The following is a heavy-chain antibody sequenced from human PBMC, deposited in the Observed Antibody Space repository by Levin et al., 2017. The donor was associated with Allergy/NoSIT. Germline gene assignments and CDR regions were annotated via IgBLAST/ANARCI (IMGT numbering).Heavy chain of an antibody. J-gene: IGHJ3*02. CDR3: AREGPDIYQLLNSGAFDI. D-gene: IGHD2-2*01. CDR2: IYHSGST. Sequence: PSETLSLTCAVSGGSISSSNWWSWVRQPPGKGLEWIGEIYHSGSTNYNPSLKSRVTISVDKSKNQFSLKLSSVTAADTAVYYCAREGPDIYQLLNSGAFDIWGQGTMVTVSS. CDR1: GGSISSSNW. V-gene: IGHV4-4*02.